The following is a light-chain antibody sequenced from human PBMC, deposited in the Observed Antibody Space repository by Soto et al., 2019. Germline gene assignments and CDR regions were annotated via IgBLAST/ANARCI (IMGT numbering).Light chain of an antibody. CDR3: SSYTSSSTRV. CDR2: EVT. Sequence: QSALTQPASVSGSPGQSLTISCTGTSIDVGGYNSVSWYQQHPGKAPKLVIYEVTNRPSGISNRFSGSKSGNTASLTISGLQAEDEADYYCSSYTSSSTRVSGTGTKVTVL. V-gene: IGLV2-14*01. J-gene: IGLJ1*01. CDR1: SIDVGGYNS.